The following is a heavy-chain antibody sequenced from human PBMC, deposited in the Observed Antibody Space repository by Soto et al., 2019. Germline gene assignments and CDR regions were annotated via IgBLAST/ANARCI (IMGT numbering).Heavy chain of an antibody. CDR1: GFTFSNYD. D-gene: IGHD2-15*01. Sequence: GGSLRLSCAASGFTFSNYDMHCVRQVTGKGLEWVSTIGTAGDTYYPGSVKGRFTISRENAKNSLYLQMNSLRAEDTAVYYCARGRLISPYYFHYWGQGTLVTVSS. CDR2: IGTAGDT. CDR3: ARGRLISPYYFHY. J-gene: IGHJ4*02. V-gene: IGHV3-13*01.